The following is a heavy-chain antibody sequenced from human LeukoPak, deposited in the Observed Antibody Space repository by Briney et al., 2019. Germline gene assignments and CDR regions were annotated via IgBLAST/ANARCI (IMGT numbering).Heavy chain of an antibody. J-gene: IGHJ4*02. D-gene: IGHD3-10*01. CDR2: INSDGSST. CDR3: AELTSMVEQY. Sequence: GRSLRLSCAASGLTLSSYWMHWVRHAPGKGLVWVSRINSDGSSTRYADSVKGRFTISRDNAKNTLYLQMNSLRAEDTAVYYCAELTSMVEQYWGQGTLVTVSS. V-gene: IGHV3-74*01. CDR1: GLTLSSYW.